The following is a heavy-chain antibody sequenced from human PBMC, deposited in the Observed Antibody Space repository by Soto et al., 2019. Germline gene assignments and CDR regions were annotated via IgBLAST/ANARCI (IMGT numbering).Heavy chain of an antibody. Sequence: VKVSYRASGCTFTSYGINWVGQATGQGLEWMGWMNPNSGNTGYAQKFQGRVTMTRNTSISTAYMELSSLRSEDTAVYYCARGLSLGYYYYYMDVWGKGTTVTVSS. CDR3: ARGLSLGYYYYYMDV. CDR2: MNPNSGNT. V-gene: IGHV1-8*01. CDR1: GCTFTSYG. J-gene: IGHJ6*03. D-gene: IGHD3-3*02.